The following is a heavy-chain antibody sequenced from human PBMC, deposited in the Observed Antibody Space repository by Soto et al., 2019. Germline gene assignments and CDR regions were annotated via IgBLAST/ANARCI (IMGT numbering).Heavy chain of an antibody. CDR2: INHSGST. CDR3: ARGGMYSSSWWPNPTWFDP. J-gene: IGHJ5*02. D-gene: IGHD6-13*01. Sequence: QVQLQQWGAGLLKPSETLSLTCAVYGGSFSGYYWSWIRQPPGKGLEWIGEINHSGSTNYNPSLKSRVPISVDPSKNQFPLKLSSVTAADTAVYYCARGGMYSSSWWPNPTWFDPWGQGTLVTVSS. CDR1: GGSFSGYY. V-gene: IGHV4-34*01.